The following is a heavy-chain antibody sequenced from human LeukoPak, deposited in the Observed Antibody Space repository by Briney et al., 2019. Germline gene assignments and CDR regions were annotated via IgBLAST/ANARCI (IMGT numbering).Heavy chain of an antibody. D-gene: IGHD6-19*01. CDR3: ARSAGYSSGWSAQLDY. J-gene: IGHJ4*02. CDR2: FNPSGGST. V-gene: IGHV1-46*01. CDR1: GYTFTNYY. Sequence: ASVKVSCKASGYTFTNYYMHWVRRAPGQGLEWMGVFNPSGGSTSYAQKLQGRVTMTTDTSTSTAYMELRSLRSDDTAVYYCARSAGYSSGWSAQLDYWGQGTLVTVSS.